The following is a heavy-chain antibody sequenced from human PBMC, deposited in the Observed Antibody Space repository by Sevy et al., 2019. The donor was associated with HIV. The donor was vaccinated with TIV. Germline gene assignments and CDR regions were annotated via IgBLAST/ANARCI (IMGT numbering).Heavy chain of an antibody. Sequence: GESLKISCKGSGYSFTSYWIGWVRQMPGKGLEWMGIIYPGDSDTRHSPSFQGQVTISADKSISTAYLQWSSLKASDTATYYCARNLAMVRGVHPFQHFDYWGQGTLVTVSS. V-gene: IGHV5-51*01. CDR3: ARNLAMVRGVHPFQHFDY. CDR2: IYPGDSDT. J-gene: IGHJ4*02. CDR1: GYSFTSYW. D-gene: IGHD3-10*01.